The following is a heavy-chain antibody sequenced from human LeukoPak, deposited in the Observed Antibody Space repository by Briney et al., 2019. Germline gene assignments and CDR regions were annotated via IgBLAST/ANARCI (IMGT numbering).Heavy chain of an antibody. CDR1: GGSISSGDYY. V-gene: IGHV4-30-4*01. CDR3: AAQSGSYFPFDY. CDR2: IYYSGST. D-gene: IGHD1-26*01. J-gene: IGHJ4*02. Sequence: PSETLSLTCTVSGGSISSGDYYWCWIRQPPGKGLEWIGYIYYSGSTYYNPSLKSRVTISVDTSKNQFSLKLSSVTAADTAVYYCAAQSGSYFPFDYWGQGTLVTVSS.